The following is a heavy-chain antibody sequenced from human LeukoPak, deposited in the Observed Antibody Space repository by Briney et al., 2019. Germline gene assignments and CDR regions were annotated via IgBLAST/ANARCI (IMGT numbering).Heavy chain of an antibody. Sequence: PSETLSLTCTVSGGSISSYYWSWIRQPPGKGLERIGYIYYSGSTNYNPSLKSRVTISVDASKNQFSLKLSSVTAADTAVYYCARPGANCSGGSCYGAFDIWGQGTMVTVSS. CDR1: GGSISSYY. D-gene: IGHD2-15*01. J-gene: IGHJ3*02. CDR3: ARPGANCSGGSCYGAFDI. CDR2: IYYSGST. V-gene: IGHV4-59*08.